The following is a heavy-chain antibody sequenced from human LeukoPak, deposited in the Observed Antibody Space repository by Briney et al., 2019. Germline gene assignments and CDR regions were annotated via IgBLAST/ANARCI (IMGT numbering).Heavy chain of an antibody. CDR1: GGTFSSYA. CDR2: IIPILGIA. D-gene: IGHD5-24*01. Sequence: SVKVSCKASGGTFSSYAISWVRQAPGQGLEWMGRIIPILGIANYAQKFQGRVTITADKSTSTAYMEPSSLRSEDTAVYYCAVIRTPVEMATSNDYWGQGTLVTVSS. CDR3: AVIRTPVEMATSNDY. J-gene: IGHJ4*02. V-gene: IGHV1-69*04.